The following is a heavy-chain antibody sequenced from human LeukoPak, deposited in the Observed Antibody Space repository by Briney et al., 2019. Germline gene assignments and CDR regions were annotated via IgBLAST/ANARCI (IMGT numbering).Heavy chain of an antibody. CDR3: ARAGVGATHDAFDI. V-gene: IGHV3-53*01. CDR1: GFTVSSNY. Sequence: GGSLRLSCAASGFTVSSNYMSWVCQAPGKGLEWVSVIYSGGSTYYADSVKGRFTISRDNSKNTLYLQMNSLRAEDTAVYYCARAGVGATHDAFDISGQGTMVTVSS. J-gene: IGHJ3*02. CDR2: IYSGGST. D-gene: IGHD1-26*01.